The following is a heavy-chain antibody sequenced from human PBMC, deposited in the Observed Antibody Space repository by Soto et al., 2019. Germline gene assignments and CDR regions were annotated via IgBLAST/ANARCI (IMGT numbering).Heavy chain of an antibody. J-gene: IGHJ4*02. Sequence: EVQLLESGGGLVQPGGSLRLSCAASAFTFNTYAMGWVRQAPGKGLEWVSAISVSGGGTYYGDSVKGRFTISRDTSKNTLYLQMNSLRADDTAVYYCAKSGGASPYYFDYWGRGTLVTVSS. CDR1: AFTFNTYA. CDR2: ISVSGGGT. V-gene: IGHV3-23*01. D-gene: IGHD1-26*01. CDR3: AKSGGASPYYFDY.